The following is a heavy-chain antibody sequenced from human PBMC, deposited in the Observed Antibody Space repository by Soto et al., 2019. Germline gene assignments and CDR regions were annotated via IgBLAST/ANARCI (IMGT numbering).Heavy chain of an antibody. CDR3: AHRDDYSSGWAFDS. CDR2: IIPLFGTR. V-gene: IGHV1-69*12. CDR1: GGTSSSYP. J-gene: IGHJ4*02. D-gene: IGHD6-19*01. Sequence: QVQLVQSGAEVKKPGSSVKVSCKASGGTSSSYPISWVRQAPGQGLEWMAGIIPLFGTRMYAQKFQGRLTISADESTSTAYMELSSLTSEDTAVYYCAHRDDYSSGWAFDSWGQGTLVTVSS.